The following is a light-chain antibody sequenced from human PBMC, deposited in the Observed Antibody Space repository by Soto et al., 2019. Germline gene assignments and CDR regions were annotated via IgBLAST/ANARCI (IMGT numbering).Light chain of an antibody. CDR3: QQRSNWPLT. V-gene: IGKV3-11*01. CDR1: QSVSSY. J-gene: IGKJ4*01. CDR2: DAS. Sequence: EIVLTQSPATLSLSPGERATLSCRASQSVSSYLAWYQQKPGQAPRLLIYDASNRATGIPARFSGSVSRPDFTLTISSLEPEDFAVYYCQQRSNWPLTFGGGTKVEIK.